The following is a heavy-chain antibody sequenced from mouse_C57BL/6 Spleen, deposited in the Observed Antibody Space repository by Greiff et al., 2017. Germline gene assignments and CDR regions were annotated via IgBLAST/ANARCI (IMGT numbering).Heavy chain of an antibody. CDR2: ISSGSSTI. Sequence: EVNVVESGGGLVKPGGSLKLSCAASGFTFSDYGMHWVRQAPEKGLEWVAYISSGSSTIYYADTVKGRFTISRDNAKNTLFLQMTSLRSEDTAMYYCARKSNYGVYFDYWGQGTTLTVSS. J-gene: IGHJ2*01. D-gene: IGHD2-5*01. CDR3: ARKSNYGVYFDY. CDR1: GFTFSDYG. V-gene: IGHV5-17*01.